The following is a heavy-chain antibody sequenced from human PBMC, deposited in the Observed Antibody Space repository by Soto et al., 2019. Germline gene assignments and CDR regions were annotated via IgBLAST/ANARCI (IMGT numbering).Heavy chain of an antibody. V-gene: IGHV4-39*01. CDR1: GGSISSSSYY. CDR3: ARLHYYDSSRFDY. J-gene: IGHJ4*02. D-gene: IGHD3-22*01. CDR2: IYYSGST. Sequence: ETRSLTCTVAGGSISSSSYYWGWIRQPPGKGLEWIGSIYYSGSTYYNPSLKSRVTISVDTSKNQFSLKLSSVTATDTAVYYCARLHYYDSSRFDYWGQGTLVTVSS.